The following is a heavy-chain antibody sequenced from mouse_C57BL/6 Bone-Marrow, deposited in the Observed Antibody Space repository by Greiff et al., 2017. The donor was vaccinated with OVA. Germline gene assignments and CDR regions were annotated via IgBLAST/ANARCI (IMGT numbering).Heavy chain of an antibody. CDR3: ARWLLPYYYAMDY. J-gene: IGHJ4*01. D-gene: IGHD2-3*01. CDR1: GYTFTSYW. V-gene: IGHV1-55*01. Sequence: VQLQQPGAELVKPGASVKMSCKASGYTFTSYWRTGGKQRPGQGLEWIGDIYPGSGSTNYNEKFKSKATLTVDTSSSTAYMQLSSLTSEDSAVYYCARWLLPYYYAMDYWGQGTSVTVSS. CDR2: IYPGSGST.